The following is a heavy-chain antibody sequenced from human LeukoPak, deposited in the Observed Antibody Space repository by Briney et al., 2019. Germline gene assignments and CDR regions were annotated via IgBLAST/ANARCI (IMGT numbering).Heavy chain of an antibody. CDR3: ARTDDYRIDY. CDR2: INHSGST. V-gene: IGHV4-34*01. D-gene: IGHD4-11*01. J-gene: IGHJ4*02. Sequence: SETLSLTCAAYGGSFSGYYWSWIRQPPGKGLEWIGEINHSGSTNYNPSLKSRVTISVDTSKNQFSLKLSSVTAADTAVYYCARTDDYRIDYWGQGTLVTVSS. CDR1: GGSFSGYY.